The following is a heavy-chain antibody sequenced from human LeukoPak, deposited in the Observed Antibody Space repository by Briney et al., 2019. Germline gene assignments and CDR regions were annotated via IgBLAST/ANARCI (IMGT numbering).Heavy chain of an antibody. D-gene: IGHD2-21*01. Sequence: SETVSLTCTVYGGSFSGYYWSWIRQPPGKGLEWIGEIHHSGSTNCNPSLKSRVTISVATSKNQFSLKLSSVTAADTAVYYCARGVVIAPQTFDYWGQGTLVTVSS. CDR3: ARGVVIAPQTFDY. J-gene: IGHJ4*02. CDR1: GGSFSGYY. CDR2: IHHSGST. V-gene: IGHV4-34*01.